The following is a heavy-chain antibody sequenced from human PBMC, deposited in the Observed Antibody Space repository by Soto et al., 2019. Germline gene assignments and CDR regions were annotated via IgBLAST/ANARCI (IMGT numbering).Heavy chain of an antibody. CDR1: GGSIRSGDFY. CDR3: ARGGYYYDSSGPLDY. J-gene: IGHJ4*02. Sequence: SATLSLTCTVSGGSIRSGDFYWSWIRQPPGKGLEWIGYIYNSGSTYYNPSLKSPVAISLDTSKNQFSLKLNSVTAADTAVYYCARGGYYYDSSGPLDYWGQGTLVTVSS. CDR2: IYNSGST. V-gene: IGHV4-30-4*01. D-gene: IGHD3-22*01.